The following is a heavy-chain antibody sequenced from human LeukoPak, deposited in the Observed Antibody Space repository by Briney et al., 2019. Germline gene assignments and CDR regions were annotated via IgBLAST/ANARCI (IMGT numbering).Heavy chain of an antibody. V-gene: IGHV3-48*03. D-gene: IGHD3-10*02. J-gene: IGHJ6*04. CDR1: GFTFSSYE. Sequence: GGSLRLSCAASGFTFSSYEMNWVRRAPGKGLEWVSYISSSGSTIYYADSVKGRFTISRDNAKNTLYLQMNSLRAEDTAVYYCAELGITMIGGVWGKGTTVTISS. CDR3: AELGITMIGGV. CDR2: ISSSGSTI.